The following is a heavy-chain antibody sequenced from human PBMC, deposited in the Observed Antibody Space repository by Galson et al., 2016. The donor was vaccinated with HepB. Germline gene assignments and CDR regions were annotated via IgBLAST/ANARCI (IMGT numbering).Heavy chain of an antibody. CDR1: GGSISSSNW. CDR2: IYHSGTT. D-gene: IGHD4/OR15-4a*01. V-gene: IGHV4-4*02. Sequence: LSLTCVVSGGSISSSNWWSWVRQPPGKGLEWIGEIYHSGTTNYNPSLESRVTISVDKSKNQFSLKLSSATAADSAVYYCARGVPGSNYYYFYGLDVWGQGTTVTVSS. CDR3: ARGVPGSNYYYFYGLDV. J-gene: IGHJ6*02.